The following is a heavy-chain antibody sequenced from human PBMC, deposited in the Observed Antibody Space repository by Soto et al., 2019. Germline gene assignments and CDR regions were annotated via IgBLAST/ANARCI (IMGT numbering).Heavy chain of an antibody. Sequence: ASVKVSCKVLGYTFTSYCISWVLQAPGQGLEWMGWIRPNDGHTDYAQKFQDRVTMTRDTSTTTVYMDLRSLGSDDTAVYYCAIIGSGDYSDFDYWGQGTLVTVS. CDR3: AIIGSGDYSDFDY. V-gene: IGHV1-18*01. J-gene: IGHJ4*02. CDR2: IRPNDGHT. D-gene: IGHD4-4*01. CDR1: GYTFTSYC.